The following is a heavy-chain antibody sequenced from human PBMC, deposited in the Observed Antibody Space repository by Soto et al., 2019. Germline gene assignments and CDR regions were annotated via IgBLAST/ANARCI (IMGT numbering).Heavy chain of an antibody. V-gene: IGHV3-30*18. D-gene: IGHD5-12*01. CDR3: AKGRYSGYDDGVDY. CDR2: ISYDGSNK. J-gene: IGHJ4*02. CDR1: GFTFSSYG. Sequence: QVQLVESGGGVVQPGRSLRLSCAASGFTFSSYGMHWVRQAPGKGLEWVAVISYDGSNKYYADSVKGRFTISRDNSKNTMYLQMNSLRAEDTAVYYCAKGRYSGYDDGVDYWGQGTLVTVSS.